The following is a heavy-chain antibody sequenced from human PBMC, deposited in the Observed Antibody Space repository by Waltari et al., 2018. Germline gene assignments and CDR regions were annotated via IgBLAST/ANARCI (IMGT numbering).Heavy chain of an antibody. CDR3: ASDDYYGSGSYSDY. CDR1: GYTFTGYY. Sequence: QVQLVQSGAEVKKPGASVKVSCKASGYTFTGYYMHWVRQAPGQGLEWMGRINPNSGCTNYAQKFQGRVTMTRDTSISTAYMELSRLRSDDTAVYYCASDDYYGSGSYSDYWGQGTLVTVSS. D-gene: IGHD3-10*01. CDR2: INPNSGCT. V-gene: IGHV1-2*06. J-gene: IGHJ4*02.